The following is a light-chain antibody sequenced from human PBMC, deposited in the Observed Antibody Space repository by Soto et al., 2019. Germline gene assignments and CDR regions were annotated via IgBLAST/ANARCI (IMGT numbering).Light chain of an antibody. CDR1: ISDVGGYNY. CDR2: EVS. J-gene: IGLJ1*01. V-gene: IGLV2-14*01. Sequence: LTLPASVSGSSGRSIPISCTGTISDVGGYNYVSWYQQHPGKAPKLMIYEVSHRPSGVSNRFSGSKSGNTASLTSSGLQAEDEADYYRSSYTSSSTHVFGTGTKVTVL. CDR3: SSYTSSSTHV.